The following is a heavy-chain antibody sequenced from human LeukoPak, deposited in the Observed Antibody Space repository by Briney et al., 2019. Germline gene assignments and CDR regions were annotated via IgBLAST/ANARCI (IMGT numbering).Heavy chain of an antibody. V-gene: IGHV3-74*01. Sequence: PGRSLRLSCAASGFTFSHSYMHWVRQAPGKGLVWVSRIDNDGGTSYADSVKGRFTITRDNAQNTLYLQMNSLRAEDTALYYCARDLNYNLDFWGQGTLVTVSS. J-gene: IGHJ4*02. CDR2: IDNDGGT. CDR1: GFTFSHSY. CDR3: ARDLNYNLDF. D-gene: IGHD5-24*01.